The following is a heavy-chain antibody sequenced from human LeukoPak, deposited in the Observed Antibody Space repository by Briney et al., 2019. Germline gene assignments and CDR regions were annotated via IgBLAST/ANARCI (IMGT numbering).Heavy chain of an antibody. D-gene: IGHD3-22*01. CDR2: ISSSSSTI. J-gene: IGHJ4*02. V-gene: IGHV3-48*02. CDR3: ARDSYYDSSGYYGT. CDR1: GFTFSSYS. Sequence: GGSLRLSYAASGFTFSSYSMNWVRQAPGKGLEWVSYISSSSSTIYYANSVKGRFTISRDNAKNSLYLQMNSLRDEDTAVYYCARDSYYDSSGYYGTWGQGTLVTASS.